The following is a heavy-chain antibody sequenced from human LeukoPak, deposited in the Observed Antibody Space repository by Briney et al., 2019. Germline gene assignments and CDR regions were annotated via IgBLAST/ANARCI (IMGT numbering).Heavy chain of an antibody. Sequence: SVRVSCKASGGTFSSYAISWVRQAPGQGLEWMGRIIPILGIANYAQKFQGRVTITADKSTSTAYMELSSLRSEDTAVYYCARDGYYYGSGIDYWGQGTLVTVSS. CDR1: GGTFSSYA. D-gene: IGHD3-10*01. V-gene: IGHV1-69*04. J-gene: IGHJ4*02. CDR2: IIPILGIA. CDR3: ARDGYYYGSGIDY.